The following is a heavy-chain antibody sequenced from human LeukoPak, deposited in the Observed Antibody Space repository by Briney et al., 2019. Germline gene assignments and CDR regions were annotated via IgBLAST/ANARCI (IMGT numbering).Heavy chain of an antibody. D-gene: IGHD3-22*01. V-gene: IGHV3-66*01. J-gene: IGHJ6*02. CDR3: ARDGDSSGYYYYYGMDV. Sequence: GGSLRLSCAASGFTFSSYSMNWVRQAPGKGLEWVSVIYSGGSTYYADSVKGRFTISRDNSKNTLYLQMNSLRAEDTAVYYCARDGDSSGYYYYYGMDVWGQGTTVTVSS. CDR2: IYSGGST. CDR1: GFTFSSYS.